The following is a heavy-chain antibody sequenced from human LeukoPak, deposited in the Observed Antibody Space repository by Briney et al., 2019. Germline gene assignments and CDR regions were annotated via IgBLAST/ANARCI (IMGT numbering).Heavy chain of an antibody. CDR2: ISGSGGST. J-gene: IGHJ4*02. CDR1: GFTFSSYA. D-gene: IGHD3-10*01. CDR3: AKSVVRGVTLPDY. Sequence: PGASLRLSCAASGFTFSSYAMSWVRQAPGKGLEWVSAISGSGGSTYYADSVKGRFTISRDKSKNTLYLQMNSLRAEDTAVYYCAKSVVRGVTLPDYWGQGTLVTVSS. V-gene: IGHV3-23*01.